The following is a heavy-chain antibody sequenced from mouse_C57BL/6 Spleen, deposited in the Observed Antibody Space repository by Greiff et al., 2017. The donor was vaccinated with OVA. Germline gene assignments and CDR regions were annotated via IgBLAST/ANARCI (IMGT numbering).Heavy chain of an antibody. CDR2: ISSGSSTI. V-gene: IGHV5-17*01. D-gene: IGHD1-1*01. CDR1: GFTFSDYG. CDR3: ARADYGSSYWFAY. Sequence: EVKVEESGGGLVKPGGSLKLSCAASGFTFSDYGMHWVRQAPEKGLEWVAYISSGSSTIYYAATVKGRFTISSDNAKNTLFLQMTSLRSVDTAMYYCARADYGSSYWFAYWGQGTLVTVSA. J-gene: IGHJ3*01.